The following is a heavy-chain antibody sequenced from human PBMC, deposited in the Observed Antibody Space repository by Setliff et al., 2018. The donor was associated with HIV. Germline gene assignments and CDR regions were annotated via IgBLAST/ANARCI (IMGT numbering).Heavy chain of an antibody. V-gene: IGHV1-69*05. D-gene: IGHD3-16*01. J-gene: IGHJ4*02. Sequence: ASVKVSCKASGGTFSSYAISWVRQAPGQGLEWMGGIIPILGTANYAQKFQGRVTITTDESTSTAYMELSSLRSEDTAVYYCARAVASKNIRGEYYWGQGTLVTVSS. CDR3: ARAVASKNIRGEYY. CDR2: IIPILGTA. CDR1: GGTFSSYA.